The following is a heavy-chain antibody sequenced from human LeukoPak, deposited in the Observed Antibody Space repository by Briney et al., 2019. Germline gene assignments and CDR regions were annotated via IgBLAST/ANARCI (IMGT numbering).Heavy chain of an antibody. Sequence: PGGSLRLSCAASGFTFSDYYMSWIRQAPGKGPEWVSYISSSGSTIYYADSVKGRFTFSRDNAKNSLYLQMNSLRAQGTAVYYCARGNLYYDSSGYYNQPFDYWGQGTLVTVSS. J-gene: IGHJ4*02. CDR2: ISSSGSTI. D-gene: IGHD3-22*01. CDR1: GFTFSDYY. V-gene: IGHV3-11*01. CDR3: ARGNLYYDSSGYYNQPFDY.